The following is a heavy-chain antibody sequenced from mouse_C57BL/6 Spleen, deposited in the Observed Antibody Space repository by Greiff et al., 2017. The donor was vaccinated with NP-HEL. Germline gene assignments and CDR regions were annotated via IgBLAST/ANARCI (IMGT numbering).Heavy chain of an antibody. Sequence: EVKLMESGGGLVKPGGSLKLSCAASGFTFSDYGMHWVRQAPEKGLEWVAYISSGSSTIYYADKVKGRFTISRDNAKNTLCLQMTSLRAEDTAMYYCARPGWYDAAYWGQGTLVTVSA. J-gene: IGHJ3*01. CDR1: GFTFSDYG. V-gene: IGHV5-17*01. CDR2: ISSGSSTI. D-gene: IGHD2-14*01. CDR3: ARPGWYDAAY.